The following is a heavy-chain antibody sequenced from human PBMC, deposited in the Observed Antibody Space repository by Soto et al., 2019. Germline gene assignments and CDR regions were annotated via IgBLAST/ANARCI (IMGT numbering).Heavy chain of an antibody. J-gene: IGHJ4*02. CDR2: IYYSGST. V-gene: IGHV4-30-4*01. CDR3: ASRKSSPYFDY. CDR1: GGSISGYY. D-gene: IGHD3-10*01. Sequence: SETLSLTYTVSGGSISGYYWSWIRQPPGKGLEWIGYIYYSGSTYYNPSLKSRVTISVDTSKNQFSLKLSSVTAADTAVYYCASRKSSPYFDYWGQGTLVTVSS.